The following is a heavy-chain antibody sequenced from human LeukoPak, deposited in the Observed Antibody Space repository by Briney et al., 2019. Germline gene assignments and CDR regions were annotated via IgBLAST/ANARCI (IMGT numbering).Heavy chain of an antibody. CDR2: ISYDGTNR. J-gene: IGHJ4*02. CDR3: AKDLNYDFWSGLGN. CDR1: GFTFSSYG. Sequence: GGSLRLSCAVSGFTFSSYGMHWVRQAPGKGLEWMAVISYDGTNRYYADSVKGRFTISRDNSKNTLYLQMNSLRAEDTAVYYCAKDLNYDFWSGLGNWGQGTLVTVSS. D-gene: IGHD3-3*01. V-gene: IGHV3-30*18.